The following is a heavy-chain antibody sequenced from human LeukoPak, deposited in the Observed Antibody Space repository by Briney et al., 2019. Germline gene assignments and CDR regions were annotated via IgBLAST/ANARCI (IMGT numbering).Heavy chain of an antibody. CDR1: GFTVSNNY. J-gene: IGHJ4*02. CDR2: IYSGGTI. CDR3: ARVWSRIVGATTSSEY. Sequence: GGSLRLSCAASGFTVSNNYMSWVRQAPGRGLEWVSVIYSGGTIYYADSVKSRFTISRDNSKNTLFLQMNSLRAEDTAVYYCARVWSRIVGATTSSEYWGQGTLVTVSS. D-gene: IGHD1-26*01. V-gene: IGHV3-53*01.